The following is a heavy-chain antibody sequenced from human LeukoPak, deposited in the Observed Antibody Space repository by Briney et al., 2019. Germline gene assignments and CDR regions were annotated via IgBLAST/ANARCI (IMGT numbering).Heavy chain of an antibody. J-gene: IGHJ4*02. D-gene: IGHD3-3*01. CDR3: ARDPPYYDFWSGYYTIFDY. V-gene: IGHV1-18*01. Sequence: GASVKVSCKASGYTFTSYGISWVRQAPGQGLDWMGWISAYNGNTNYAQKLQGRVTMTTDTSTRTAYMELRSLRTDDTAVYYCARDPPYYDFWSGYYTIFDYWGQGTLVNVSS. CDR2: ISAYNGNT. CDR1: GYTFTSYG.